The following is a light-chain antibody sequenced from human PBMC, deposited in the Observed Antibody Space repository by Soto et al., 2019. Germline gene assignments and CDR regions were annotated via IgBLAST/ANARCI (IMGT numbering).Light chain of an antibody. V-gene: IGKV3-20*01. CDR2: DAS. CDR3: HHYGTSRT. Sequence: EIVLTQSPGTLSLSPGERATLSCRASQSVSSFYLGWYQQKPGQAPRLLIFDASTRATGIPDRFTGSGSGTDFTLTVNRLEPEDFAVYYCHHYGTSRTFSQGTKVDIK. CDR1: QSVSSFY. J-gene: IGKJ1*01.